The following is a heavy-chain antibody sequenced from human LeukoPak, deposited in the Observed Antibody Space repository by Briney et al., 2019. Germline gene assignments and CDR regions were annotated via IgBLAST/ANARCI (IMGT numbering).Heavy chain of an antibody. CDR3: AKVSLNMVNDAFDI. CDR1: GFIFSSYG. CDR2: IRYDGSRK. J-gene: IGHJ3*02. D-gene: IGHD4/OR15-4a*01. Sequence: GGSLRLSCAASGFIFSSYGMHWVRQAPDKGLEWVAFIRYDGSRKYYADSVKGRFTISRDNSKNTLYLQTNSLRAEDTAMYYCAKVSLNMVNDAFDIWGQGTMVSVSS. V-gene: IGHV3-30*02.